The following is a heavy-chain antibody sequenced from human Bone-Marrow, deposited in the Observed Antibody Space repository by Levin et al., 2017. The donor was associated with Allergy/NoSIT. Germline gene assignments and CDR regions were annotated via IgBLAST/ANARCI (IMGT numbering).Heavy chain of an antibody. CDR3: ARGDIVVVPAVLYYYYGMDV. CDR2: IIPIFGTA. V-gene: IGHV1-69*13. J-gene: IGHJ6*02. D-gene: IGHD2-2*01. Sequence: SVKVSCKASGGTFSSYAISWVRQAPGQGLEWMGGIIPIFGTANYAQKFQGRVTITADESTSTAYMELSSLRSEDTAVYYCARGDIVVVPAVLYYYYGMDVWGQGTTVTVSS. CDR1: GGTFSSYA.